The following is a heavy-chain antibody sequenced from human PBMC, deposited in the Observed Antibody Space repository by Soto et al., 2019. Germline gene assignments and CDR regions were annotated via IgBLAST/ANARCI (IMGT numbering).Heavy chain of an antibody. D-gene: IGHD3-16*01. V-gene: IGHV1-18*01. Sequence: QVQLVQSGAEVKKPGASVKVSCKASGYTFTNFGISWVRQAPGQGLEWMGWISAYNGNTNYAQNFQGRVTMTTDTSTSTAYVELRRLSSDDTAVDYCARGGTPIDSWGQGTLVTVSS. CDR3: ARGGTPIDS. CDR2: ISAYNGNT. J-gene: IGHJ4*02. CDR1: GYTFTNFG.